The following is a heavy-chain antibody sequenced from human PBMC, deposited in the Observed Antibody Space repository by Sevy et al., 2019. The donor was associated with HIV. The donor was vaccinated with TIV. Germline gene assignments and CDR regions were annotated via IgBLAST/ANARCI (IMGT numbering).Heavy chain of an antibody. V-gene: IGHV4-31*03. Sequence: SETLSLTCTVSGAAIGSGGYYWSWIRQHPGKGLEWIAYINYSGSTYYNPSLKSRLSVSLDTTKNQFSLKLSSVTAADTAVYDCARDNRYGDYGLDVWGLGTTVTVSS. D-gene: IGHD4-17*01. CDR3: ARDNRYGDYGLDV. CDR1: GAAIGSGGYY. CDR2: INYSGST. J-gene: IGHJ6*02.